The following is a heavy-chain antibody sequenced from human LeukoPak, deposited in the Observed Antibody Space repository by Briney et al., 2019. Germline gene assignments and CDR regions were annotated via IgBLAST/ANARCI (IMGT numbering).Heavy chain of an antibody. CDR3: ERGHGVLGNWFDP. V-gene: IGHV4-61*02. Sequence: SSETLSLTCTVYGGSISSGGYYWDWIRQPAGKGLEWIGRIYTSGSTNYNPSLKSRVTMSVDTSKNRFSLNLSSVTVADTAVYNCERGHGVLGNWFDPWGKGTMVTVSS. CDR2: IYTSGST. J-gene: IGHJ5*02. CDR1: GGSISSGGYY. D-gene: IGHD3-10*01.